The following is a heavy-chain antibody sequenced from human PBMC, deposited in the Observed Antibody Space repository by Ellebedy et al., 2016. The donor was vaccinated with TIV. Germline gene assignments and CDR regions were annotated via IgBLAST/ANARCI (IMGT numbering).Heavy chain of an antibody. CDR3: ATDRRTTKTTRFDP. CDR1: GYTFSRYD. J-gene: IGHJ5*02. D-gene: IGHD4-17*01. Sequence: AASVKVSCKASGYTFSRYDINWVRQATGQGLEWMGWMNPKSGNTGYAQKFQGRVIMTRNSSINTAYLELSALRSEDTAMYYCATDRRTTKTTRFDPWGQGTLVTVSS. CDR2: MNPKSGNT. V-gene: IGHV1-8*01.